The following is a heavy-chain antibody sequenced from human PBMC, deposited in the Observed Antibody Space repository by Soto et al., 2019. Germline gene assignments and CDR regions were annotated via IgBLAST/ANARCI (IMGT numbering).Heavy chain of an antibody. J-gene: IGHJ5*02. CDR1: GGTFSSYT. CDR2: IIPIFGTT. Sequence: SVKVSCKASGGTFSSYTISWVRQAPGQGLEWMGRIIPIFGTTNYAQKFEGRVTITTDTTSSTVYMVLNSLTSVYTAVYYCARDQSWHDLVWWFDPWGQGTLVTVS. V-gene: IGHV1-69*08. D-gene: IGHD1-1*01. CDR3: ARDQSWHDLVWWFDP.